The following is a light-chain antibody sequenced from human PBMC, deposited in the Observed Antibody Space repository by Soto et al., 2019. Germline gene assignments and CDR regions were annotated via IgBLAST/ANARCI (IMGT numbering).Light chain of an antibody. CDR2: EVS. CDR1: SSDVGGYNY. J-gene: IGLJ3*02. Sequence: QSALTQPASVSGSPGQSIIISCTGTSSDVGGYNYVSWYQQHPGKAPKLMIYEVSNRPSGVSDRFSGSKSGNTASLTISGLQAEDEXDYYCSSYTSSSTGVFGGGTKLTVL. V-gene: IGLV2-14*01. CDR3: SSYTSSSTGV.